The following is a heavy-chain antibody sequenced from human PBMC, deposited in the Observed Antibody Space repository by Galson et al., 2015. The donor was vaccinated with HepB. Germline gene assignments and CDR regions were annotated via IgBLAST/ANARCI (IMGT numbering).Heavy chain of an antibody. Sequence: SLRLSCAASGFTFSSYSMNWVRQAPGKGLEWVSSISSSSSYIYYADSVKGRFTISRDNAKNSLYLQMNSLRAEDTAVYYCARAHTKFTYYDFWSGFFAPFPGFDIWGQGTMVTVSS. V-gene: IGHV3-21*01. D-gene: IGHD3-3*01. CDR1: GFTFSSYS. CDR3: ARAHTKFTYYDFWSGFFAPFPGFDI. CDR2: ISSSSSYI. J-gene: IGHJ3*02.